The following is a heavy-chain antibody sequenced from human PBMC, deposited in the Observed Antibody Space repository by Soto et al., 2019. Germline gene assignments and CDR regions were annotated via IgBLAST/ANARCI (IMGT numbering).Heavy chain of an antibody. CDR3: AKGSRMWTPDY. D-gene: IGHD2-21*01. Sequence: ASVKVSCKASGYTFTDYAIHWVRQAPGERLEWMGWIAPGNGNTKYSQNFQGRVTITRDTSATTAYMELSSLRSEDTAVYYCAKGSRMWTPDYWGQGTLVTVSS. CDR2: IAPGNGNT. V-gene: IGHV1-3*01. CDR1: GYTFTDYA. J-gene: IGHJ4*02.